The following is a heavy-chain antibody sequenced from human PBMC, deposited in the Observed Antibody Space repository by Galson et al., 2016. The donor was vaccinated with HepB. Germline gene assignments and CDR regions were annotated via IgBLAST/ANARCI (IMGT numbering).Heavy chain of an antibody. V-gene: IGHV3-30*18. CDR1: GFTFSRYG. D-gene: IGHD2-15*01. CDR3: AKAPRSLYCSGGTCYSGFDS. Sequence: SLRLSCAASGFTFSRYGMHWVRQAPGKGLEWVAVISYDGSNKYYADSVKGRFNISRDNSKNTLFLQMNSLRAEDTAVYYCAKAPRSLYCSGGTCYSGFDSWGQGTLVTVSS. CDR2: ISYDGSNK. J-gene: IGHJ4*02.